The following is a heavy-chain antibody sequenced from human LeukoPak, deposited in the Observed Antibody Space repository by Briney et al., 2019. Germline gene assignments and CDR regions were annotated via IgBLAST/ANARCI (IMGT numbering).Heavy chain of an antibody. CDR2: INHSGST. CDR3: ARARTAAVPYYYYYMDV. CDR1: GGSFSGYY. J-gene: IGHJ6*03. D-gene: IGHD6-13*01. V-gene: IGHV4-34*01. Sequence: SETLSLTCAVYGGSFSGYYWSWIRQPPGEGLEWIGEINHSGSTNYNPSLKSRVTISVDTSKNQFSLKLSSVTAADTAVYYCARARTAAVPYYYYYMDVWGKGTTVTVSS.